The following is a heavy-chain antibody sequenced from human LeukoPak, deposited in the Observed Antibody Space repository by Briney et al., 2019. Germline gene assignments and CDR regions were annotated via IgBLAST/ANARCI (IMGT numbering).Heavy chain of an antibody. CDR2: IIRSSSTI. CDR3: ARAKRNGFDI. CDR1: GFTFSSSA. V-gene: IGHV3-48*01. J-gene: IGHJ3*02. Sequence: GGSLRLSCAASGFTFSSSAMSWVRQAPGKGLEWVSYIIRSSSTIYYADSVKGRFTISRDNAKNSLYLQMNSLRAEDTAVYYCARAKRNGFDIWGQGTMVTVSS.